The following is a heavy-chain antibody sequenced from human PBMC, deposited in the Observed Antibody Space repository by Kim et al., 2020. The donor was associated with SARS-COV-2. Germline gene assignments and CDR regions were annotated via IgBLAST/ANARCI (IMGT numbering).Heavy chain of an antibody. D-gene: IGHD2-15*01. Sequence: GGSLRLSCAASGFTFSSYAMTWVRQAPGKGLEWASTISDSGGRTPYADSVKGRFTISRDNSKNTLYLQLNSLRAEDTAVYYCSAADYWGQGILVTVSS. V-gene: IGHV3-23*01. J-gene: IGHJ4*02. CDR1: GFTFSSYA. CDR2: ISDSGGRT. CDR3: SAADY.